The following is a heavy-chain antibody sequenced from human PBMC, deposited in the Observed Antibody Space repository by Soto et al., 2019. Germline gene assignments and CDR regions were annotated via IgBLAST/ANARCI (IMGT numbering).Heavy chain of an antibody. CDR3: AKDKKGRRSSGFYSDY. CDR1: GFTFSSYW. V-gene: IGHV3-7*03. Sequence: LRLSCAASGFTFSSYWMSWVRQAPGKGLEWVANIKQDGSEKYYVDSVKGRFTISRDNAKNSLYLQMSSLRTEDTALYYCAKDKKGRRSSGFYSDYLGQGTQVTVSS. CDR2: IKQDGSEK. J-gene: IGHJ4*02. D-gene: IGHD3-22*01.